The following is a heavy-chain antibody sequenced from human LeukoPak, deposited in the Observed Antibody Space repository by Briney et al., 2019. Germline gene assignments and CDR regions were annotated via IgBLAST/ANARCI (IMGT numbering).Heavy chain of an antibody. D-gene: IGHD5-18*01. V-gene: IGHV4-34*01. J-gene: IGHJ4*02. CDR3: ATTLPTSQLWLRSFDY. CDR1: GVSFSGYY. CDR2: INHSGST. Sequence: SETLSLTCAVYGVSFSGYYWSWIRQPPGKGLEWIGEINHSGSTNYNPSLKSRITISVDTSKNQFSLKLSSVTAADTAVYYCATTLPTSQLWLRSFDYWGQGTLVTVSS.